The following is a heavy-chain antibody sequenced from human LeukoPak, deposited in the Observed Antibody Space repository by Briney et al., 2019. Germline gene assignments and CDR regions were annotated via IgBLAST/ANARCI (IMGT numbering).Heavy chain of an antibody. CDR3: ARGPMVRGVMGWFDP. J-gene: IGHJ5*02. D-gene: IGHD3-10*01. CDR2: IYHSGST. V-gene: IGHV4-38-2*02. Sequence: SETLSLTCTVSGYSISSGYYWGWIRQPPGKGLEWIGSIYHSGSTYYNPSLKSRVTISVVTSKNQFSLKLSSVTAADTAVYYCARGPMVRGVMGWFDPWGRGTLVTVSS. CDR1: GYSISSGYY.